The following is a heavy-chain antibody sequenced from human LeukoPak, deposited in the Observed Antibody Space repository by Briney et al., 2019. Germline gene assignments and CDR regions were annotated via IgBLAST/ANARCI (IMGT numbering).Heavy chain of an antibody. V-gene: IGHV3-66*01. CDR2: IMPGGHI. CDR3: ARGNSATTTFDF. Sequence: GGSLRLSCRASGFSVDSVFMNWVRQPPGKGLEWVSFIMPGGHIDYTDSVKGRFTISRDSFKNTLSLQMNSLRVDDSAVYYCARGNSATTTFDFWGQGTLVTVSS. CDR1: GFSVDSVF. D-gene: IGHD4-17*01. J-gene: IGHJ4*02.